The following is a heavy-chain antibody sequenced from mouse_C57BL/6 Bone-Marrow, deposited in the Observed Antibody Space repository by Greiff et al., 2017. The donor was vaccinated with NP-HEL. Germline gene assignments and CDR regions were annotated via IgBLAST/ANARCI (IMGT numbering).Heavy chain of an antibody. CDR3: ARRAEGYYGSSYPWFAY. J-gene: IGHJ3*01. Sequence: QVTLKVSGPGILQPSQSLSLTCSFSGFSLSTFGMGVGWIRPPSGKGLEWLAHIWWDDDKYYNPALKSRLTNSKDTSKNPVFLKIANVDTADTATYYCARRAEGYYGSSYPWFAYWGQGTLVTVSA. V-gene: IGHV8-8*01. D-gene: IGHD1-1*01. CDR1: GFSLSTFGMG. CDR2: IWWDDDK.